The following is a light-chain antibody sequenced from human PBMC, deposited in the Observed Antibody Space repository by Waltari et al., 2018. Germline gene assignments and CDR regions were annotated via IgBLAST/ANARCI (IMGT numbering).Light chain of an antibody. CDR3: LQYNGEPRT. CDR1: QNINTW. V-gene: IGKV1-5*03. J-gene: IGKJ1*01. Sequence: DIQMTQSPSTLSASVGDRVTITCRASQNINTWLAWHQQKPGKAPKLLIYKASSLESGVHSRFSGSGSGTEFTLTISSLQPDDFATYYCLQYNGEPRTFGQGTKVEVK. CDR2: KAS.